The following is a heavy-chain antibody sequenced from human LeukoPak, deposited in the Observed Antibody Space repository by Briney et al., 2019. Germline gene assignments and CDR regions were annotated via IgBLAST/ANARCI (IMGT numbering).Heavy chain of an antibody. V-gene: IGHV1-18*01. CDR2: ISANNGNT. Sequence: ASVKVSCKPSGYTFTISVISWVRQAPGQGLEWMGWISANNGNTNYAQNLQGRVTMTTDTSTNTAYMELRSLRSDDTAVYYCARDTIIVIPAAHLPSNWFDPWGQGTLVTVSS. J-gene: IGHJ5*02. D-gene: IGHD2-2*01. CDR1: GYTFTISV. CDR3: ARDTIIVIPAAHLPSNWFDP.